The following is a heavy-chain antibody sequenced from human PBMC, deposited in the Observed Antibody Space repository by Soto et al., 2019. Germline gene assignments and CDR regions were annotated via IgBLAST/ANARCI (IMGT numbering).Heavy chain of an antibody. CDR1: GFPLTTSGVG. CDR2: IYWNDDT. CDR3: ARRLTVVPLAFDL. V-gene: IGHV2-5*01. Sequence: QITLKESGPTLVKPTQTLTLTCTFSGFPLTTSGVGVGWIRQPPGKALEWLALIYWNDDTRYSPSLKNRVTITTDTSKNQVVLTMTDMDPVDTATYHCARRLTVVPLAFDLWGQGTMVTVSS. D-gene: IGHD3-10*01. J-gene: IGHJ3*01.